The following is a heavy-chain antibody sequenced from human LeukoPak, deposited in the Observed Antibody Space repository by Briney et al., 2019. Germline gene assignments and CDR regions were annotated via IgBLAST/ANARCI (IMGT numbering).Heavy chain of an antibody. J-gene: IGHJ4*02. CDR2: IYYSGTT. V-gene: IGHV4-59*08. CDR1: GGSISNYY. D-gene: IGHD6-6*01. Sequence: SETLSLTCTVSGGSISNYYWNWIRRPPGKGLEWIGYIYYSGTTYYNPSLKSRVTISVDTSKNQFSLKLSSVTAADTAVYYCARQSIAARKVYDRFDYWGQGTLVTVSS. CDR3: ARQSIAARKVYDRFDY.